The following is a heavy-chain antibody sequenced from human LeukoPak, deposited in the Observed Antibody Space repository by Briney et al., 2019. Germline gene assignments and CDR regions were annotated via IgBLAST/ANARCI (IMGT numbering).Heavy chain of an antibody. CDR1: GGSISSGSYY. J-gene: IGHJ6*03. V-gene: IGHV4-61*02. CDR3: ARGATPRGHYDFWSGYTTNYYYYYMDV. CDR2: IYTSGST. Sequence: TSETLSLTCTVSGGSISSGSYYWSWIRQPAGKGLEWIGRIYTSGSTNYNPTLKSRVTISVDTSKNQFSLKLSSVTAADTAVYYCARGATPRGHYDFWSGYTTNYYYYYMDVWGKGTTVTVSS. D-gene: IGHD3-3*01.